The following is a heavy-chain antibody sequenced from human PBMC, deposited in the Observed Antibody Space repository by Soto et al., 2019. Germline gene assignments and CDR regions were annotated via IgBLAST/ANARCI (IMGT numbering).Heavy chain of an antibody. Sequence: SETLSLTCTVSGGSISSSSYYWGWIRQPPGKGLEWIGSIYYSGSTYYNPSLKSRVTISVDTSKNQFSLKLSSVTAADTAVYYFARQKLCFGDMYYSSGCTHVCGRGTTLTVSS. CDR1: GGSISSSSYY. CDR2: IYYSGST. CDR3: ARQKLCFGDMYYSSGCTHV. D-gene: IGHD3-10*01. V-gene: IGHV4-39*01. J-gene: IGHJ6*02.